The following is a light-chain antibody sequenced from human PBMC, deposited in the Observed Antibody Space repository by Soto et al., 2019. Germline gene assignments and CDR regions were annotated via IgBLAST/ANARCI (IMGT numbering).Light chain of an antibody. V-gene: IGLV2-11*01. Sequence: QSVLTQPRSVSGSPGQSVTTSCTGTSIDVGGYNYVSWYQQHPGKAPKLMIYDVSKRPSGVPDRFSGSKSGNTASLTISGLQAEDEADYYCCSYAGSPYVFGTGTKVTVL. CDR3: CSYAGSPYV. J-gene: IGLJ1*01. CDR2: DVS. CDR1: SIDVGGYNY.